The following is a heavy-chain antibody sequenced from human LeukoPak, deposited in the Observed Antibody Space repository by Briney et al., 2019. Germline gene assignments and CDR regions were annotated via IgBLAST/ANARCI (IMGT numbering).Heavy chain of an antibody. V-gene: IGHV3-66*01. D-gene: IGHD3-10*01. CDR3: ASRDRGYYYGMDV. Sequence: GGSLRLSCAASGFTFSSYWMSWVRQAPGKGLEWVSVIHSGGTTYYADSVKGRFTISRDNSKNTLYLQMNSLRAEDTAVYYCASRDRGYYYGMDVWGQGTTVTVSS. CDR1: GFTFSSYW. CDR2: IHSGGTT. J-gene: IGHJ6*02.